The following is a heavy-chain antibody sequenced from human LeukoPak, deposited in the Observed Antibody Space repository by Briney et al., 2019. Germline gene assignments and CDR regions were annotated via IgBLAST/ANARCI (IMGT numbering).Heavy chain of an antibody. V-gene: IGHV3-23*01. D-gene: IGHD3-9*01. Sequence: GGSLRLSCAASGFTFSNYAMTWVRQAPGKGLEWVSGISGSGDATYYADSVKGRFTISRDNSENTVYLQMNSLRAEDTAIYYCAKVPRQHDNWFDPWGQGTLVTVSS. CDR2: ISGSGDAT. CDR1: GFTFSNYA. CDR3: AKVPRQHDNWFDP. J-gene: IGHJ5*02.